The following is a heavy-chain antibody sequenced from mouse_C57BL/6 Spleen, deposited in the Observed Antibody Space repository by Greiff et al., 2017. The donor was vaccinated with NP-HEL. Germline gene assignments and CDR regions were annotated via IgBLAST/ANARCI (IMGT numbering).Heavy chain of an antibody. V-gene: IGHV1-81*01. Sequence: QVQLKESGAELARPGASVKLSCKASGYTFTSYGISWVKQRTGQGLEWIGEIYPRSGNTYYNEKFKGKATLTADKSSSTAYMELRSLTSEDSAVYFCARYKKGNYDDYWGQGTTLTVSS. J-gene: IGHJ2*01. CDR2: IYPRSGNT. CDR3: ARYKKGNYDDY. D-gene: IGHD1-3*01. CDR1: GYTFTSYG.